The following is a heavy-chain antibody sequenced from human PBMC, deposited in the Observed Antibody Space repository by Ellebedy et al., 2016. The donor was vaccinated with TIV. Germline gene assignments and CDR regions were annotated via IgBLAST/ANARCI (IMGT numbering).Heavy chain of an antibody. D-gene: IGHD7-27*01. V-gene: IGHV3-7*01. J-gene: IGHJ4*02. Sequence: GGSLRLSCAASGFTFRTSWMTWVRQAPGRGLEWVASINQDGAEKIYVDSVKGRFTISRDSAKNSVYLQMNSLRAEDTAVYYCARGKTGDWGQGTLVTVSS. CDR1: GFTFRTSW. CDR2: INQDGAEK. CDR3: ARGKTGD.